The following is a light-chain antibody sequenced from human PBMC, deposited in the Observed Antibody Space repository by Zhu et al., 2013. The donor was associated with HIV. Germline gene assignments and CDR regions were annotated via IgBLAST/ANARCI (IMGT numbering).Light chain of an antibody. CDR1: QSVSSSY. CDR3: QKYNSAPPLT. CDR2: GAS. J-gene: IGKJ4*01. V-gene: IGKV3-20*01. Sequence: ELVLTQSPGTLSLSPGERATLSCRASQSVSSSYLAWYQQKPGQAPRLLIYGASTRATGIPDRFTGSGSGTDFTLTISSLQPEDVATYYCQKYNSAPPLTFGGGTKVRSN.